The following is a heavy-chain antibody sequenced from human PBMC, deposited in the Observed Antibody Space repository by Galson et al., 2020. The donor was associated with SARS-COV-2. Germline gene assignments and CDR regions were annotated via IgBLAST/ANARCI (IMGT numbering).Heavy chain of an antibody. D-gene: IGHD1-26*01. V-gene: IGHV3-30*04. Sequence: GESLKISCAASGFTFSSYAMHWVRQAPGKGLEWVAVISYDGSNKYYADSVKGRFTISRDNSKNTLYLQMNSLRAEDTAVYYCARTLGAYLYYYGMDVWGQGTTVTVSS. J-gene: IGHJ6*02. CDR1: GFTFSSYA. CDR3: ARTLGAYLYYYGMDV. CDR2: ISYDGSNK.